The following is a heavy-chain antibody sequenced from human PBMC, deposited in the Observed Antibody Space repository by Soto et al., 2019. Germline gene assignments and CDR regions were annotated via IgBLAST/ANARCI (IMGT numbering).Heavy chain of an antibody. CDR1: GYTFTDYY. CDR3: ASGKQQQRDGALDY. CDR2: INPNSGGT. V-gene: IGHV1-2*04. D-gene: IGHD6-13*01. J-gene: IGHJ4*02. Sequence: QVQLVQSGAEVKKPGASVKVSCKASGYTFTDYYMHWVRQAPGQGLEWMGWINPNSGGTNYAQKLQGWVTMTRDTSISTAYVELSRLTSDDTAVYYWASGKQQQRDGALDYWGQGTLVIVSS.